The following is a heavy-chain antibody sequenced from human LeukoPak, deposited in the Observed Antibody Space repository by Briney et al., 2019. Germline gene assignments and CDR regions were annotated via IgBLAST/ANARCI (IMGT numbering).Heavy chain of an antibody. CDR2: INPNSGGT. Sequence: ASVKVSCKASGYTLTGYYMHWVRQAPGQGLEWMGWINPNSGGTNYAQKFQGRVTMTRDTSISTAYMELSRLRSDDTAVYYCARVGYDSSGSDFQHWGQGTLVTVSS. D-gene: IGHD3-22*01. CDR1: GYTLTGYY. V-gene: IGHV1-2*02. J-gene: IGHJ1*01. CDR3: ARVGYDSSGSDFQH.